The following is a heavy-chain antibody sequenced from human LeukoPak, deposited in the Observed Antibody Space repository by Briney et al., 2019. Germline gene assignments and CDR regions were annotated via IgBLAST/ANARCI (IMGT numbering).Heavy chain of an antibody. CDR1: GGTFSSYA. V-gene: IGHV1-69*01. Sequence: SVKVSCRASGGTFSSYAISWVRQAPGQGLEWMGGIIPIFGTANYAQKFQGRVTITADESTSTAYMELSSLRSEDTAVYYCARDQGVITRDSSGYYYFDYWGQGTLVTVSS. CDR2: IIPIFGTA. J-gene: IGHJ4*02. D-gene: IGHD3-22*01. CDR3: ARDQGVITRDSSGYYYFDY.